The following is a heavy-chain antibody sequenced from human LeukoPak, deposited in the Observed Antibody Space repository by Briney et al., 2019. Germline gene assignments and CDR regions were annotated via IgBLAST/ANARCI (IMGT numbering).Heavy chain of an antibody. CDR1: GFTFSGSA. J-gene: IGHJ3*02. V-gene: IGHV3-73*01. CDR2: IRSKANSYAT. CDR3: TSAEEWLYAFDI. Sequence: GGSLRLSCAASGFTFSGSAMHWVRQASGKGLEWVGRIRSKANSYATAYAASVKGRFTISRDDSKNTAYLQMNSLKTEDTAVYYCTSAEEWLYAFDIWGQGTMVTVSS. D-gene: IGHD3-3*01.